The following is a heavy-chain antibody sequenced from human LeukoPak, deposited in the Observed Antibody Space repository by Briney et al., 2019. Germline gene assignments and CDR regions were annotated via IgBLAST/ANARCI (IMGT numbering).Heavy chain of an antibody. V-gene: IGHV3-30*18. CDR2: ISYDGSNK. Sequence: GRSLRLSCAASGFTFSSYGMHWVRQAPGKGLEWVAVISYDGSNKYYADSVKGRFTISRDNSKNTLYLRMNSLRAEDTAVYYCAKDRSRFGPAFYFDYWGQGTLVTVSS. CDR1: GFTFSSYG. D-gene: IGHD3-10*01. J-gene: IGHJ4*02. CDR3: AKDRSRFGPAFYFDY.